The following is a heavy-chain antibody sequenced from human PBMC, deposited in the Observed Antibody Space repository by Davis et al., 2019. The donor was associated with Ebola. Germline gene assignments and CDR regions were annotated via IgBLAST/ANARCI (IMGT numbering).Heavy chain of an antibody. D-gene: IGHD7-27*01. CDR1: GYTFTGYY. J-gene: IGHJ4*02. CDR3: ARDGSTSDQKSGELDY. V-gene: IGHV1-2*02. CDR2: INPNSGGT. Sequence: AASVKVSCKASGYTFTGYYMHWVRQAPGQGLEWMGWINPNSGGTNYAQKFQGRVTMTRDTSITTAYMELSRLRSDDMAVYYCARDGSTSDQKSGELDYWGQGPLVTVSS.